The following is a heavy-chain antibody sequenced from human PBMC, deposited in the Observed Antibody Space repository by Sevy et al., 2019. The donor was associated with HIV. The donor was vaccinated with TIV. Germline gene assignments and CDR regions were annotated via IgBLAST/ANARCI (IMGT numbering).Heavy chain of an antibody. D-gene: IGHD1-1*01. V-gene: IGHV1-2*02. J-gene: IGHJ6*02. CDR2: INPNDGVT. CDR3: ARLTTMPTSVLYGMDV. CDR1: GYTFTDYY. Sequence: ASVKVSCKASGYTFTDYYIHWVRQAPGQGLEWMAWINPNDGVTNYAERFQGGVTVTRDTSISTAYMELRRLRSDDTAIYYCARLTTMPTSVLYGMDVWGQGTTVTVS.